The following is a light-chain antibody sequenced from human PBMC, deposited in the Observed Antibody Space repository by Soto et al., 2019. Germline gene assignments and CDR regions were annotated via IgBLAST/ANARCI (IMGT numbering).Light chain of an antibody. J-gene: IGKJ1*01. CDR3: QQRRNGLWT. CDR1: QSVSSY. Sequence: EIVLTQSPATLSLSPGERATLSCRASQSVSSYLAWYQQKPGQAPRLLIYDASNRATGIPARFSGSGSGTDFTLTFSSLGPEDFAVYYCQQRRNGLWTLGQGTKGDI. CDR2: DAS. V-gene: IGKV3-11*01.